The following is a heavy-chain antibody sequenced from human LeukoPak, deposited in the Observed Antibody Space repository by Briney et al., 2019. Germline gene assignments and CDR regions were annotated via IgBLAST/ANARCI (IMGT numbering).Heavy chain of an antibody. V-gene: IGHV4-38-2*01. CDR2: IYHSGST. CDR3: ARVQYSSSSGYGYYYYYYMDV. CDR1: GYSISSGYY. J-gene: IGHJ6*03. Sequence: SETLSLTCAVSGYSISSGYYWGWIRQPPGKGLEWIGSIYHSGSTYYNPSLKSRVTISVDTPKNQFSLKLGSVTAADTAVYYCARVQYSSSSGYGYYYYYYMDVWGKGTTVTVSS. D-gene: IGHD6-6*01.